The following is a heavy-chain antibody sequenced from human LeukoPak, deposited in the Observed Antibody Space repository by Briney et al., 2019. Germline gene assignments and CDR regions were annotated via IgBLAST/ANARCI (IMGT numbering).Heavy chain of an antibody. CDR3: ARGGNVEMATIYVY. CDR1: GYTFTGYY. V-gene: IGHV1-2*02. Sequence: ASVKVSCKASGYTFTGYYMHWVRQASGQGLEWMGWINPNSGETNYAQKFQGRVTMTRDTSISTAYMEVSRLRSDDTAVYYCARGGNVEMATIYVYWGQGTLVTVSS. D-gene: IGHD5-24*01. CDR2: INPNSGET. J-gene: IGHJ4*02.